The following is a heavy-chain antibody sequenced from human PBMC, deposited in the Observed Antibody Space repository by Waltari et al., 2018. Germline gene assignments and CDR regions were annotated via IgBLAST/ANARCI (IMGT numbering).Heavy chain of an antibody. J-gene: IGHJ3*02. V-gene: IGHV4-4*07. CDR1: GDSISGYY. CDR2: IDSDGTT. D-gene: IGHD1-26*01. CDR3: ARDIGPAGRGSYWDTFDI. Sequence: QVQLQESGPGLVKPAETLSLTCSVSGDSISGYYWSWVRQAAGKGPEWIRRIDSDGTTNLNPPLRSLVTMSVDTSKNHFFLRLNSVTAADTAVYYCARDIGPAGRGSYWDTFDIWGQGTTVTVSS.